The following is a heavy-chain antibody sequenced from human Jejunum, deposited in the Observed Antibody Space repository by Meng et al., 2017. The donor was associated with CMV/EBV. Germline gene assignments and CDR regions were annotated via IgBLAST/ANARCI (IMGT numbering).Heavy chain of an antibody. D-gene: IGHD6-19*01. CDR1: GFTIITYD. J-gene: IGHJ4*01. V-gene: IGHV3-23*01. Sequence: EVRVLEAGGGLVHPWGSLRLSCAASGFTIITYDMIWVRQAPGKGLEWVSTISASGAGTYYADSVKGRFTISRDPSKNTLYLQMNSLTTEDTAVYFCVTNSGGLGYWGHGTLVTVSS. CDR3: VTNSGGLGY. CDR2: ISASGAGT.